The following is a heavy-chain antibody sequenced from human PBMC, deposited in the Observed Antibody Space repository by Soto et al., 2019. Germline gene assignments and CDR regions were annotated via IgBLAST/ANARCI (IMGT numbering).Heavy chain of an antibody. V-gene: IGHV1-18*04. J-gene: IGHJ5*02. Sequence: ASVKVSCKASGYTFTSYGISSVRQAPGQGLEWMGWISAYNGNTNYAQKLQGRVTMTTDTSTSTAYMELRSLRSDDTAVYYCARERIDSGRLNWFDPWGQGTLVTVSS. CDR3: ARERIDSGRLNWFDP. D-gene: IGHD1-26*01. CDR2: ISAYNGNT. CDR1: GYTFTSYG.